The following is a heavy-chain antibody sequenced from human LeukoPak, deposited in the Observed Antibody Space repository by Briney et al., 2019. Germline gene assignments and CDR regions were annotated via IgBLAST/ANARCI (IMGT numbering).Heavy chain of an antibody. V-gene: IGHV1-2*06. D-gene: IGHD1-14*01. CDR2: INPNSGGT. CDR3: ARVSSPLQYNWFDP. J-gene: IGHJ5*02. CDR1: GYTFTGYY. Sequence: ASVKVSCKASGYTFTGYYIHWVRQAPGQGLEWIGRINPNSGGTNYAQNFQGRVTMTRDTSISTAYMDLSRLRSDDTAVYYCARVSSPLQYNWFDPWGQGTLVTDSS.